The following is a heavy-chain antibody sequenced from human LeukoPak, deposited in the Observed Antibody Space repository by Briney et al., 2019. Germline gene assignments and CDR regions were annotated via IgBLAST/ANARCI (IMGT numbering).Heavy chain of an antibody. CDR1: SGSISSGSYF. CDR3: ATSQWLIPSY. Sequence: PSETLSLTCTVSSGSISSGSYFWGWIRQPPGRGLEWIGNIFSNGRTYYNPSFRSRVNISLDTSKKNFSLNLTSVTAADTAVYYCATSQWLIPSYWGQGTLVTVSS. D-gene: IGHD6-19*01. CDR2: IFSNGRT. J-gene: IGHJ4*02. V-gene: IGHV4-39*02.